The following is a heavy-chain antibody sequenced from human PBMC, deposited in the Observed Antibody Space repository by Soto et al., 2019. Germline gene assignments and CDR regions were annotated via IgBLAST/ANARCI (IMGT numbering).Heavy chain of an antibody. CDR1: GFTFSSYS. CDR2: IGISASDI. V-gene: IGHV3-21*02. J-gene: IGHJ4*02. Sequence: EVQLVESGGGLMRPGGSLRLSCAASGFTFSSYSINWVRQAPGKGLEWVSSIGISASDIFYADSVKGQFTISRDNAKNSLYLQMNSLRAEDTAIYYGARDSYAGSGPGYWGQGTLVIVSS. CDR3: ARDSYAGSGPGY. D-gene: IGHD3-10*01.